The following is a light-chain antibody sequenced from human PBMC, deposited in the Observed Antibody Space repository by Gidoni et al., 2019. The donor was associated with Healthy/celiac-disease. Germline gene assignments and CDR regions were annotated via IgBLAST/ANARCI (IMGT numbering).Light chain of an antibody. CDR1: QSVSSSY. CDR2: GAS. V-gene: IGKV3-20*01. Sequence: EIALPQSPGPLSLSPGERATLSCRASQSVSSSYLAWYQQKPGQAPRLLIYGASSRATGIPDRFSGSGSGTDFTLTISRLEPEDFAVYYCQQYGSSPRTFGQGTKVEIK. CDR3: QQYGSSPRT. J-gene: IGKJ1*01.